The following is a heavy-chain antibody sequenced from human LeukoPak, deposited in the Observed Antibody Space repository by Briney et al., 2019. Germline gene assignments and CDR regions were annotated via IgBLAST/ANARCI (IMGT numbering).Heavy chain of an antibody. V-gene: IGHV1-69*04. D-gene: IGHD5-18*01. J-gene: IGHJ3*02. CDR3: ARDGSRSYGYGSAFDI. Sequence: GASVKVSCKASGGTFSSYAISWVRQAPGQGLEWMGRIIPILGIANYAQKFQGRVTITADKSTSTAYMELSSLRSEDTAVYYCARDGSRSYGYGSAFDIWGQGTMVTVSA. CDR1: GGTFSSYA. CDR2: IIPILGIA.